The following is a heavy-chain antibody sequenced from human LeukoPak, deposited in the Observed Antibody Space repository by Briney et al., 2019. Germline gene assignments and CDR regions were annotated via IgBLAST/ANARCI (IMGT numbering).Heavy chain of an antibody. V-gene: IGHV3-23*01. J-gene: IGHJ4*02. CDR1: GFTLSSYS. CDR2: ITSSGETT. CDR3: AKMQGYFDY. Sequence: PGGSLKLSCAASGFTLSSYSMNWVRQAPGKGLEWVSAITSSGETTYYADSVKGRFTISRDNSKNMVYLQMNSLRAEDAATYYCAKMQGYFDYWGQGSLVTVSS.